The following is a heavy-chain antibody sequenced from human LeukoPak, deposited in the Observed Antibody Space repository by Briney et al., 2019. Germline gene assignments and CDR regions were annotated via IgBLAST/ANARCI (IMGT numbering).Heavy chain of an antibody. CDR2: IYYSGST. D-gene: IGHD4-17*01. V-gene: IGHV4-30-4*07. Sequence: SSETLSLTCAVSGGSISSGGYSWSWIRQPPGKGLEWIGYIYYSGSTYYNPSLQSRVIISVDTSKNQFSLKLSSVTAADTAIYYCTREYGFMTTVFHAFDIWGQGTMVTVSS. CDR1: GGSISSGGYS. J-gene: IGHJ3*02. CDR3: TREYGFMTTVFHAFDI.